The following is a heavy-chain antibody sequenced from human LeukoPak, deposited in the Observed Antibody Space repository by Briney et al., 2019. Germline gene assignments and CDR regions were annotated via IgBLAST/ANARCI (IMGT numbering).Heavy chain of an antibody. CDR1: GGSISSYY. Sequence: SETLSLTCTVSGGSISSYYWSWIRQPAGKGLEWIGRIYTSGSTNYNPSPKSRVTMSVDTSKNQFSLKLSSVTAADTAVYYCARERGTRGYSYGFFDYWGQGTLVTVSS. CDR3: ARERGTRGYSYGFFDY. J-gene: IGHJ4*02. V-gene: IGHV4-4*07. D-gene: IGHD5-18*01. CDR2: IYTSGST.